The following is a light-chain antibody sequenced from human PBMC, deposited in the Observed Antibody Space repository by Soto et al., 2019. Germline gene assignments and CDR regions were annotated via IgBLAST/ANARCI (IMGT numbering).Light chain of an antibody. CDR2: AAS. CDR1: QGISSY. CDR3: QQLNSYPQIN. V-gene: IGKV1-9*01. J-gene: IGKJ5*01. Sequence: DTHLTQSPCSRSTPAVGRVKITCRASQGISSYLAWYQKKPGKAPKLLIYAASTLQSGVPSRFSGSGSGTEFTLTISRLKPEDFATYYCQQLNSYPQINCGKGTRLEIK.